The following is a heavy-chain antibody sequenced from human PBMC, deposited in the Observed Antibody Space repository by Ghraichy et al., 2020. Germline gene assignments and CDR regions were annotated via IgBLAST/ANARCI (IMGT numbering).Heavy chain of an antibody. CDR1: GFTFSSYA. V-gene: IGHV3-23*01. D-gene: IGHD2-2*01. CDR3: AKNRPYCSSTSCPGAFDY. Sequence: GGSLRLSCAASGFTFSSYAMSWVRQAPGKGLEWVSAISGSGGSTYYADSVKGRFTISRDNSKNTLYLQMNSLRAEDTAVYYCAKNRPYCSSTSCPGAFDYWGQGTLVTVSS. J-gene: IGHJ4*02. CDR2: ISGSGGST.